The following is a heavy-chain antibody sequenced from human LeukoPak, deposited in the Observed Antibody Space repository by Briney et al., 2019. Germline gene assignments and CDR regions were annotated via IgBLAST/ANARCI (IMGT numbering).Heavy chain of an antibody. CDR1: GGSISSGGYY. Sequence: SETLSLTCTVSGGSISSGGYYWSWIRQHPGKGLEWIGYIYYSGSTYYNPSLKRRVTISVDTSKNQFSLKLSSVTAADTAVYYCARAVTYYDILTGYYISAPYGMDVWGQGTTVTVSS. D-gene: IGHD3-9*01. J-gene: IGHJ6*02. CDR3: ARAVTYYDILTGYYISAPYGMDV. V-gene: IGHV4-31*03. CDR2: IYYSGST.